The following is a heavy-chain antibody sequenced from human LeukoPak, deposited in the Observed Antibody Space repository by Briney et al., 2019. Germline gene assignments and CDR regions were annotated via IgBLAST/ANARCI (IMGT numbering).Heavy chain of an antibody. CDR3: ARGHHRAAAGTRRVGYYYYGMDV. D-gene: IGHD6-13*01. CDR2: MNHNSGNT. J-gene: IGHJ6*02. V-gene: IGHV1-8*01. CDR1: GYTFTSYD. Sequence: GASVKVSCKASGYTFTSYDINWVRQATGQGLEWMGWMNHNSGNTGYAQKFQGRVTMTRNTSISTAYMELSSLRSEDTAVYYCARGHHRAAAGTRRVGYYYYGMDVWGQGTTVTVSS.